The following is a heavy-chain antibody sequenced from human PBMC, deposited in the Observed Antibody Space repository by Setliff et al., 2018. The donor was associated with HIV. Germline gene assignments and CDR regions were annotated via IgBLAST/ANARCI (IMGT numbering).Heavy chain of an antibody. CDR1: GLSFGDYR. Sequence: LSLSCAVSGLSFGDYRMNWVRQAPGKGLEWVANINEDGSVRYYVDSVKGRFIISRDEAKNSVFLQMNSLKVEDTAIYYCATISGVPDYWGQGTLVTVSS. V-gene: IGHV3-7*03. D-gene: IGHD3-3*02. J-gene: IGHJ4*02. CDR2: INEDGSVR. CDR3: ATISGVPDY.